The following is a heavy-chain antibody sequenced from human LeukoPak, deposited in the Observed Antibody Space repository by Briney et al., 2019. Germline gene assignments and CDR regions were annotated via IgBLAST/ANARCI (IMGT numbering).Heavy chain of an antibody. J-gene: IGHJ6*02. CDR3: ARDSYDFWSGYYTLYGMDV. Sequence: GGSLRLSCAPSGFTLIIYGMHWVRQAPGKGLVCVADIWYDGSNKYYADSVKGRFTISRDNSKNTLYLQMNSLRAEDTAVYYCARDSYDFWSGYYTLYGMDVWGQGTTVTVSS. CDR1: GFTLIIYG. D-gene: IGHD3-3*01. CDR2: IWYDGSNK. V-gene: IGHV3-33*01.